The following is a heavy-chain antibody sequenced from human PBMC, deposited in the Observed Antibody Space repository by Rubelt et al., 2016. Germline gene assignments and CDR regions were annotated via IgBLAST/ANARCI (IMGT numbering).Heavy chain of an antibody. CDR1: GLTVSSNY. J-gene: IGHJ4*02. V-gene: IGHV3-66*02. CDR2: IYSTGST. D-gene: IGHD3-3*01. CDR3: AYTPNRGYDFWGGYPY. Sequence: EVQLVESGGGLVHPGGSLRLSCAASGLTVSSNYMSWIRQAPGKGLEWVSSIYSTGSTYYVDSVKGRFTMSRDNSRNTLNLQMNSLRTEDTAVYYCAYTPNRGYDFWGGYPYWGQGTLVTVSS.